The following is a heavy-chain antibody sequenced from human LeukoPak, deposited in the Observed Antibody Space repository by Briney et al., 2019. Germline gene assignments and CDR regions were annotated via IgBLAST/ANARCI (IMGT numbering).Heavy chain of an antibody. CDR1: GLTFSSYG. J-gene: IGHJ4*02. CDR3: AKDDSGSYLLVTGALDY. D-gene: IGHD1-26*01. V-gene: IGHV3-30*18. CDR2: ISYDGSNK. Sequence: GGSLRLSCAASGLTFSSYGMHWVRQAPGKGLEWVAVISYDGSNKYYADSVKGRFTISRDNSKNTLYLQMNSLRAEDTAVYYCAKDDSGSYLLVTGALDYWGQGTLATVSS.